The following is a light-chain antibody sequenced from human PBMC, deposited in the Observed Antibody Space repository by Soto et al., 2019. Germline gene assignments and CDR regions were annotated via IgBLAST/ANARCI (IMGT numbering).Light chain of an antibody. V-gene: IGKV3-20*01. CDR2: AAS. CDR3: HQYDGSPPYT. Sequence: EIVLTQSPGTLSLSPGDRATLSCRASQIDASTSFAWYQQSPGQAPRLLIYAASTRASDVPDRFSGSGSGTDFTLSISRLEPEDFAVYYCHQYDGSPPYTFGQGTRLEIK. J-gene: IGKJ2*01. CDR1: QIDASTS.